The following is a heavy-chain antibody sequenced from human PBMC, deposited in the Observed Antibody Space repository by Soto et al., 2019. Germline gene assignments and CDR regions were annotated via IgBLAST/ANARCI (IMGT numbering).Heavy chain of an antibody. V-gene: IGHV3-74*01. CDR2: IDVGGSNR. D-gene: IGHD3-3*02. CDR3: VIGIYQKFRMDV. J-gene: IGHJ6*01. CDR1: GFTFISHW. Sequence: EVQLVESGGGLVQPGGSLRLSCAASGFTFISHWIHWVRQTPGKGLVWVSRIDVGGSNRNYADSVKGRFTISQDNANNTVYLQMNSLRADDTAVYYCVIGIYQKFRMDVWGQGTTVSISS.